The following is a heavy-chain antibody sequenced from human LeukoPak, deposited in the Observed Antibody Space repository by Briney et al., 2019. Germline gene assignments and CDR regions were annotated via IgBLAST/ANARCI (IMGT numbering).Heavy chain of an antibody. CDR3: ARDLSFWSGSLGAFDI. CDR2: ISSSGSTI. V-gene: IGHV3-48*04. CDR1: GFTFSSYS. J-gene: IGHJ3*02. Sequence: SGGSLRLSCAASGFTFSSYSMNWVRQAPGKGLEWVSYISSSGSTIYYADSVKGRFTISRDNAKNSLYLQMNSLRAEDTAVYYCARDLSFWSGSLGAFDIWGQGTMVTVSS. D-gene: IGHD3-3*01.